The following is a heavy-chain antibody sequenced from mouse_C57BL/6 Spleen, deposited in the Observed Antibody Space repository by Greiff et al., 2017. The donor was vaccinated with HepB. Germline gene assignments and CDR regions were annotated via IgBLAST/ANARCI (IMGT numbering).Heavy chain of an antibody. V-gene: IGHV1-82*01. Sequence: QVQLQQSGPETVKPGASVKISCKASGYSFSSSWMNWVKQRPGKGLVWIGRIYLGDGDTNYNGKFKGKATLTADKSSSTAYVQLSSLTSEDSAVYFSATTVVNYFDYWGQGTTLAVSS. D-gene: IGHD1-1*01. J-gene: IGHJ2*01. CDR2: IYLGDGDT. CDR3: ATTVVNYFDY. CDR1: GYSFSSSW.